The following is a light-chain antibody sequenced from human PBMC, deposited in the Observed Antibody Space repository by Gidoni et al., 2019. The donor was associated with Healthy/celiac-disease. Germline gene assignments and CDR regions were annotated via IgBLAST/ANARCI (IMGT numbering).Light chain of an antibody. J-gene: IGLJ3*02. CDR1: RSNIGSNY. CDR2: RNN. CDR3: AAWDDSLSGGV. V-gene: IGLV1-47*01. Sequence: QSVLTQPPSASGTPGQRVTISCSGRRSNIGSNYVYWYQQLPGTAPKLLIYRNNQRPSGVPDRFSGSKSGTSASLAISGLRSEDEADYYCAAWDDSLSGGVFGGGTKLTVL.